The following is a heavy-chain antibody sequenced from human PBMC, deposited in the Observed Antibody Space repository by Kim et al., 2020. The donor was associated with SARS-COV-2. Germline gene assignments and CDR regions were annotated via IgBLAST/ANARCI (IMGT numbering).Heavy chain of an antibody. V-gene: IGHV3-43*02. CDR1: GFIFSDYA. J-gene: IGHJ6*01. D-gene: IGHD3-3*01. CDR2: ISREGDSS. CDR3: SNDIDRGEKSGFWTAYG. Sequence: GGSLRLSCATSGFIFSDYAMHWIRRAPGKGLQWLCFISREGDSSAYAYTVTVRGRITRDKGNNTLSVYMEMLRTDDTAFDYCSNDIDRGEKSGFWTAYG.